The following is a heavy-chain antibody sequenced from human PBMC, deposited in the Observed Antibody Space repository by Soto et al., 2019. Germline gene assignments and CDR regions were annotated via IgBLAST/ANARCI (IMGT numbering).Heavy chain of an antibody. Sequence: SETLSLTCTVSGGSISSDGYYWSWIRQHPGKGLEWIGYIYYSGSTYYNPSLKSRVTISVDTPKNQFSLKLSSVTAADTAVYYCARASRGSRNWFDPWGQGTLVTVSS. V-gene: IGHV4-31*03. D-gene: IGHD3-10*01. J-gene: IGHJ5*02. CDR1: GGSISSDGYY. CDR2: IYYSGST. CDR3: ARASRGSRNWFDP.